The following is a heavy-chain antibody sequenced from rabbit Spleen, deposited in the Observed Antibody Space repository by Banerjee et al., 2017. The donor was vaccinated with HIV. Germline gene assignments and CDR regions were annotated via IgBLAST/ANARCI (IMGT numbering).Heavy chain of an antibody. J-gene: IGHJ6*01. D-gene: IGHD4-1*01. CDR3: ARDLAGAIGWNFYL. V-gene: IGHV1S45*01. CDR2: IDTGDGDT. Sequence: EQLEESGGGLVKPEGSLTLTCKASGVSFSDKDVMCWVRQAPGKGLEWIACIDTGDGDTDYANWAKGRFTISRTSSTTVTLQMTSLTAADTATYFCARDLAGAIGWNFYLWGPGTLVTVS. CDR1: GVSFSDKDV.